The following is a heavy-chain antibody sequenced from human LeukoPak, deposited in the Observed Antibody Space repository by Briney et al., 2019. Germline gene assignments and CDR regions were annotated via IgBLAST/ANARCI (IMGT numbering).Heavy chain of an antibody. CDR2: IIPIFGTA. CDR3: ATEARDYYYYYMDV. D-gene: IGHD3-10*01. V-gene: IGHV1-69*05. J-gene: IGHJ6*03. CDR1: GGTFSSYA. Sequence: ASVKVSCKASGGTFSSYAISWVRQAPGQGLEWMGRIIPIFGTANYAQEFQGRVTITTDESTSTAYMELSSLRSEDTAVYYCATEARDYYYYYMDVWGKGTTVTVSS.